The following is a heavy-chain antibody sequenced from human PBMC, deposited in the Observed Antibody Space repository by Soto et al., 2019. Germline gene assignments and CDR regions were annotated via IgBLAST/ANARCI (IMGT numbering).Heavy chain of an antibody. CDR1: GYTFTGYY. Sequence: QVQLVQSGAEVKKPGASVKVSCKASGYTFTGYYMHWVRQAPGQGLEWMGWINPNSGGTNYAQKLQGRVTMTRDTSISTAYMELSRLRSDDTAVYYCARDLPSMVRGVPGGDYWGQGTLVTVSS. J-gene: IGHJ4*02. CDR2: INPNSGGT. V-gene: IGHV1-2*02. CDR3: ARDLPSMVRGVPGGDY. D-gene: IGHD3-10*01.